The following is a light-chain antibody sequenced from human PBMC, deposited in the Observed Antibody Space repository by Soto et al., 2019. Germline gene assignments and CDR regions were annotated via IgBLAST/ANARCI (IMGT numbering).Light chain of an antibody. Sequence: QSALTQPASVSGSPGQSITISCTGTSGDVGGYKYVSWYQQHPGKATKLIIYEVSNRPSGVSNRFSGSKSGNTASLTISGLQAEDEADYYCSSYTSTTTVIFGGGTKLTVL. CDR3: SSYTSTTTVI. CDR2: EVS. V-gene: IGLV2-14*01. CDR1: SGDVGGYKY. J-gene: IGLJ2*01.